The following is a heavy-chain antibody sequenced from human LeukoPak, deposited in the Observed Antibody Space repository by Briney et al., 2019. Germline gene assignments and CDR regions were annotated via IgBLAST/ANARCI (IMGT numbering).Heavy chain of an antibody. D-gene: IGHD3-22*01. V-gene: IGHV4-61*01. Sequence: SETLSLTCTVSGGSVSSGSFYWSWIRQPPGKGLEWIGYIYYSGSTNYNPSLKSRVTISVDTSKNQFSLKLSSVTAADTAVYYCARGLLKIYYDSREGGFDPWGQGTLVTVSS. CDR2: IYYSGST. CDR1: GGSVSSGSFY. CDR3: ARGLLKIYYDSREGGFDP. J-gene: IGHJ5*02.